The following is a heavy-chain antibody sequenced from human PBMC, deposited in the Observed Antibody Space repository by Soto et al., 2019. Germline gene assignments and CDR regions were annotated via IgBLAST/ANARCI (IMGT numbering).Heavy chain of an antibody. V-gene: IGHV1-18*01. CDR3: ARILGPNDAFDI. CDR2: ISAYNDNT. D-gene: IGHD3-16*01. Sequence: GASVKVSCKASGYTFTAFGISWVRQAPGQGLEWMGWISAYNDNTKYAQKLQGRVTMTTETSTSTAYMELSSLRSEDTAVYYCARILGPNDAFDIWGQGTMVTVSS. CDR1: GYTFTAFG. J-gene: IGHJ3*02.